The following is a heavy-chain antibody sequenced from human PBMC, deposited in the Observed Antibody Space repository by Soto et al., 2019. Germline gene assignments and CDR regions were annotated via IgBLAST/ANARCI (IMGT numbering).Heavy chain of an antibody. D-gene: IGHD3-22*01. V-gene: IGHV4-59*01. CDR3: ARTYDDSGPNSGGYGFDI. Sequence: QVQLQESGPGLVKPSETLSLTCSVSGASISSYYWSWIRQPPGKGLEWLAYIYYSGSTSYNPSLKSRISISLDTSMNQFSLKLSPVTAADTAVYYCARTYDDSGPNSGGYGFDIWGQGTMVTVSS. J-gene: IGHJ3*02. CDR1: GASISSYY. CDR2: IYYSGST.